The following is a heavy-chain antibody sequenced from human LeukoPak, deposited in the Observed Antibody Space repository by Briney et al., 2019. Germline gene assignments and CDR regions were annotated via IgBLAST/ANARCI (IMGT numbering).Heavy chain of an antibody. CDR1: GFTFSSYW. CDR3: ARVRNTVLLWFGESIGAFDI. D-gene: IGHD3-10*01. Sequence: GGSLRLSCAASGFTFSSYWMSWVRQAPGKGLEWVSYISSSGSTIYYADSVKGRFTISRDNAKNSLYLQMNSLRAEDTAVYYCARVRNTVLLWFGESIGAFDIWGQGTMVTVSS. V-gene: IGHV3-48*04. CDR2: ISSSGSTI. J-gene: IGHJ3*02.